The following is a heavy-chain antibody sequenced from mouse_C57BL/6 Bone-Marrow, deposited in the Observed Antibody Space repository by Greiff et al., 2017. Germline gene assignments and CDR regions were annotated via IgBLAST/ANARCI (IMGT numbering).Heavy chain of an antibody. CDR1: GYTFTSYW. V-gene: IGHV1-52*01. CDR3: ARSLIYYEYDLAWFAY. D-gene: IGHD2-4*01. Sequence: VKLQQPGAELVRPGSSVKLSCKASGYTFTSYWMHWVKQRPIQGLEWIGNIDPSDSETNYNQKFKDKATLTVDKSSRPAYMQLISLTSEDSAVYYCARSLIYYEYDLAWFAYWGQGTLVTVSA. J-gene: IGHJ3*01. CDR2: IDPSDSET.